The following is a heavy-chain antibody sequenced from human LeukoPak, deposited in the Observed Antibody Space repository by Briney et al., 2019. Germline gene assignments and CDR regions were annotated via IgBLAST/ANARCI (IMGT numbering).Heavy chain of an antibody. Sequence: SETLSLTCAVDGGSFSGYYWSWIRQPPGKGLEWIGEINHSGSTNYNPSLKSRVIISVDTSKNQFSLKLSSVTAADTAVYYCARTSDIVVVPAAYGMDVWGKGTTVTVSS. V-gene: IGHV4-34*01. CDR1: GGSFSGYY. J-gene: IGHJ6*04. CDR3: ARTSDIVVVPAAYGMDV. CDR2: INHSGST. D-gene: IGHD2-2*01.